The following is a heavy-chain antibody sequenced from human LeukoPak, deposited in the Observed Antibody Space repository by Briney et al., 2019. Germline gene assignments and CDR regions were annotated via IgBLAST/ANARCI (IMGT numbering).Heavy chain of an antibody. Sequence: PGGSLRLSCAASGFTFSSYAMHWVRQAPGKGLEYVSAISSNGGSTYYANSVKGRFTISRDNSKNTLYLQMGSLRAEDMAVYYCARGSLPISTVVTPYYYYGMDVWGQGTTVSVS. CDR3: ARGSLPISTVVTPYYYYGMDV. CDR2: ISSNGGST. V-gene: IGHV3-64*01. CDR1: GFTFSSYA. J-gene: IGHJ6*02. D-gene: IGHD4-23*01.